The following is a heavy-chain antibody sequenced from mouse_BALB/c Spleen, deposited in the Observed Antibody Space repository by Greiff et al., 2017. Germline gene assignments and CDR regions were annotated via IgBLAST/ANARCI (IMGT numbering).Heavy chain of an antibody. D-gene: IGHD4-1*02. CDR2: LFPGSGNT. CDR3: ARWGNWDVFDY. CDR1: GYSFTSYY. Sequence: VQLQQSGPELVKPGASVKISCKASGYSFTSYYIHWVKQRPGQGLEWIGWLFPGSGNTKYNEKFKGKATLTADTSSSTAYMQLSSLTSEDSAVYFCARWGNWDVFDYWGQGTTLTVSS. J-gene: IGHJ2*01. V-gene: IGHV1-66*01.